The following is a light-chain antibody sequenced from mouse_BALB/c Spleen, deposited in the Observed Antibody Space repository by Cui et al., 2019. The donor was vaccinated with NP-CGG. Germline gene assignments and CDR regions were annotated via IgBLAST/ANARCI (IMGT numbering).Light chain of an antibody. CDR3: ALWYSNHWV. CDR1: TGAVTTSNY. CDR2: GTN. J-gene: IGLJ1*01. V-gene: IGLV1*01. Sequence: QAVVTQESALTTPPGETLTLTCRSSTGAVTTSNYANWVQEKPDHLFTGLIGGTNNRVPGVPARFSGSLIGDKAALTITGAQTEDEAIYFCALWYSNHWVFGGGTKLTVL.